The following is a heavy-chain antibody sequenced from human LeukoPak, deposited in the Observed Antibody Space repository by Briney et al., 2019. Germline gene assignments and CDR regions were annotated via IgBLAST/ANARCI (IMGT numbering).Heavy chain of an antibody. V-gene: IGHV4-39*01. D-gene: IGHD3-3*01. CDR2: IYYSGGT. J-gene: IGHJ3*02. CDR3: ARITIFGVRFDI. CDR1: GGSISSSSYY. Sequence: PSETLSLTCTVSGGSISSSSYYWGWIRQPPGKGLEWIGSIYYSGGTYYNPSLKSRVTISVDTSKNQFSLKLSSVTAADTAVYYCARITIFGVRFDIWGQGTMVTVSS.